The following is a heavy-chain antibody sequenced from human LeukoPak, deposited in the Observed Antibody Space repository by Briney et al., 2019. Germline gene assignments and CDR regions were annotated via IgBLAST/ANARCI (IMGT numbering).Heavy chain of an antibody. V-gene: IGHV3-23*01. CDR3: AKGDSAYGEFDY. CDR2: ISGSGGST. J-gene: IGHJ4*02. D-gene: IGHD3-10*01. Sequence: PGGSLRLSCAASGFTDNTNHMSWVRQAPGKGLEWVSAISGSGGSTYYADSVKGRFTISRDNSKNTLYLQMNSLRAEDTAVYYCAKGDSAYGEFDYWGQGTLVTVSS. CDR1: GFTDNTNH.